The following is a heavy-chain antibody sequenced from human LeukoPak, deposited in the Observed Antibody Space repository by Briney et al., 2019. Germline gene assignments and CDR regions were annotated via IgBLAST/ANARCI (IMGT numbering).Heavy chain of an antibody. CDR2: ISSDGSDK. Sequence: GGSLRLSCAASGFTFSSYGMHWVRQAPGKGLEWVAVISSDGSDKYYADSVKGRFTISRDNSKNTMYLQMNSLRDEDTAVYYCAKGSATTVVTIDYWGQGTLVIVSS. J-gene: IGHJ4*02. CDR1: GFTFSSYG. V-gene: IGHV3-30*18. D-gene: IGHD4-23*01. CDR3: AKGSATTVVTIDY.